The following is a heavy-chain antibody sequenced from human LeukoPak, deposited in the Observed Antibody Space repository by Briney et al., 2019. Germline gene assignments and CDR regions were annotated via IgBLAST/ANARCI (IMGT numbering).Heavy chain of an antibody. Sequence: SEALSLTCAVHGGSFSRYYWSWIRQPPGKGLEWIGEINQSGETNYNPSLMSRVTISEDTSNNQFSLMLTSVTAADTAVYYCARGARGDTPYNWFDPWGQGTLVTVSS. CDR2: INQSGET. J-gene: IGHJ5*02. CDR1: GGSFSRYY. V-gene: IGHV4-34*01. D-gene: IGHD2-21*02. CDR3: ARGARGDTPYNWFDP.